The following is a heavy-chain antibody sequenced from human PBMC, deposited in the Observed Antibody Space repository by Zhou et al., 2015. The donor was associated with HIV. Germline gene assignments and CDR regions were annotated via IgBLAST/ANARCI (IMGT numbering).Heavy chain of an antibody. CDR2: IIPILGIA. V-gene: IGHV1-69*08. J-gene: IGHJ4*02. CDR3: ARDPNRGSNPSAGY. Sequence: QVQLVQSGAEVKKPGSSVKVSCKASGGTFSSYTISWVRQAPGQGLEWMGRIIPILGIANYAQKFQGRVTITADKSTSTAYMELSSLRSEDTAVYYCARDPNRGSNPSAGYWGQGTLVTVSS. CDR1: GGTFSSYT. D-gene: IGHD1-26*01.